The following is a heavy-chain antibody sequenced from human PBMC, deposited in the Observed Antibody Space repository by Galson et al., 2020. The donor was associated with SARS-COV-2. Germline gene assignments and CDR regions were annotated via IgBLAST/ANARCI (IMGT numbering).Heavy chain of an antibody. CDR2: IKQDGSEK. D-gene: IGHD2-2*03. V-gene: IGHV3-7*01. Sequence: GGSLRLSCAASGFTFSSYWMSWVRQAPGKGLEWVANIKQDGSEKYYVDSVKGRFTISRDNAKNSLYLQMNSLRAEDTAVYYCARFSAGYCSSTSCSNWFDPWGQGTLVTVSS. CDR1: GFTFSSYW. J-gene: IGHJ5*02. CDR3: ARFSAGYCSSTSCSNWFDP.